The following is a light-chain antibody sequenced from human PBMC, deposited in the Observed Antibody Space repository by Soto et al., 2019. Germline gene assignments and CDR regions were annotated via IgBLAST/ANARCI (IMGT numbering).Light chain of an antibody. CDR2: RAS. CDR1: QNIGSN. Sequence: EIVMTQSPLTLSVSPGERATLSCRASQNIGSNLAWYQQKPGQAPRLLIYRASTRATGIPATFSGSGSGTEFTLTISSLQSEDFAVYHCEQYHSWPLTFGGGTKVEI. J-gene: IGKJ4*01. CDR3: EQYHSWPLT. V-gene: IGKV3-15*01.